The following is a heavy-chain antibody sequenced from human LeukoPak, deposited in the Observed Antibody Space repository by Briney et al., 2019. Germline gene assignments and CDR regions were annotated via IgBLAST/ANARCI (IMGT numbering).Heavy chain of an antibody. V-gene: IGHV4-39*01. Sequence: SETLSLTCTISGGSISSSSHFWGWIRQPPGKGLEWIGNIYYDGSTYYNPSLKSRVTISVDTSKNQFSLKLSSVTAADTAVYYCARHCRSGGSCYPGDYWGQGTLVTVPS. J-gene: IGHJ4*02. D-gene: IGHD2-15*01. CDR2: IYYDGST. CDR1: GGSISSSSHF. CDR3: ARHCRSGGSCYPGDY.